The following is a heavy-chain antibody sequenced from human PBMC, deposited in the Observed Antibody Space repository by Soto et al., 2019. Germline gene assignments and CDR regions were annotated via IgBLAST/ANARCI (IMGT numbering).Heavy chain of an antibody. V-gene: IGHV1-69*01. CDR3: ARTSGIAAAGTSRFGGYYYYGMDV. D-gene: IGHD6-13*01. Sequence: QVQLVQSGAEVKKPGSSVKVSCKASGGTFSSYAISWVRQAPGQGLEWMGGIIPIFGTANYAQKFQGRVTITADESTSTAYVELSSLRSEDTAVYYCARTSGIAAAGTSRFGGYYYYGMDVWGQGTTVTVSS. CDR2: IIPIFGTA. CDR1: GGTFSSYA. J-gene: IGHJ6*02.